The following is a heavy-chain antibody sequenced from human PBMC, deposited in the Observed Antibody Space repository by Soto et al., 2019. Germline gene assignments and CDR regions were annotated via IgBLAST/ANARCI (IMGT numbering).Heavy chain of an antibody. J-gene: IGHJ4*02. Sequence: QVQLQQWGAGLLKPSETLSLTCAVYGGSFSGYYWSWIRQPPGKGLEWIGENNHSGSTNYNPSLKSRVTISVDTSKNQISLKLIPVTAADTAVYYCARGKDYWGQGTLVTVAS. CDR1: GGSFSGYY. CDR2: NNHSGST. V-gene: IGHV4-34*01. CDR3: ARGKDY.